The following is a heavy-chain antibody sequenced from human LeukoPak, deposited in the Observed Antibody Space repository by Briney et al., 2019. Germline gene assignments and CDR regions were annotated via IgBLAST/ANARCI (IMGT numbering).Heavy chain of an antibody. CDR3: ARVVTIFGVVPDYYYYYYMDV. J-gene: IGHJ6*03. D-gene: IGHD3-3*01. CDR1: GGSFSGYY. Sequence: SEPLSLTCTVYGGSFSGYYWSWIRQPPGKGLEWIGEINHSGSTNYNPSLKSRVTISVDTSKNQFSLKLSSVTAADTAVYYCARVVTIFGVVPDYYYYYYMDVWGKGTTVTVSS. CDR2: INHSGST. V-gene: IGHV4-34*01.